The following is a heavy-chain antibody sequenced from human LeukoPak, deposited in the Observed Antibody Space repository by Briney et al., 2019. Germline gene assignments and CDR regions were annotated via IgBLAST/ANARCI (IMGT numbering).Heavy chain of an antibody. CDR1: GFTFSNYA. D-gene: IGHD4-17*01. Sequence: GGSLRLSCAASGFTFSNYAMHWVRQAPGKGLEYVSAISTNGGNTYYANSVKGRFTISRDNSKNTLYLQMGSLRAEDMAVYYCARGMTTVTWAFDIWGQGTMVTVSS. V-gene: IGHV3-64*01. CDR2: ISTNGGNT. J-gene: IGHJ3*02. CDR3: ARGMTTVTWAFDI.